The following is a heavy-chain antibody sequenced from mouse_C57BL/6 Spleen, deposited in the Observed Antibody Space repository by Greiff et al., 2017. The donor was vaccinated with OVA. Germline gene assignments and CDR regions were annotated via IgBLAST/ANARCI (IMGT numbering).Heavy chain of an antibody. CDR3: ARSYDGYYEDY. CDR2: IYPGSGNT. D-gene: IGHD2-3*01. V-gene: IGHV1-66*01. Sequence: VQLQESGPELVKPGASVKISCKASGYSFTSYYIHWVKQRPGQGLEWIGWIYPGSGNTKYNEKFKGKATLTADTSSSTAYMQLSSLTSEDSAVYYCARSYDGYYEDYWGQGTTLTVSS. J-gene: IGHJ2*01. CDR1: GYSFTSYY.